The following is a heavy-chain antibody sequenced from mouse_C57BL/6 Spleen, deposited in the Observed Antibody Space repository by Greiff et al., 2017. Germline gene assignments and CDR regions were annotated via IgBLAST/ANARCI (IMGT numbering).Heavy chain of an antibody. CDR3: ASQGGSYDYAMDY. CDR2: IDPSDSYT. D-gene: IGHD1-1*02. Sequence: QVQLQQPGAELVRPGTSVKLSCKASGYTFTSYWMSWVKQRPGQGLEWIGVIDPSDSYTNYNQKFKGKATLTVDTSSSTAYMQLSSLTSEDSAVYYCASQGGSYDYAMDYWGQGTSVTVSS. CDR1: GYTFTSYW. V-gene: IGHV1-59*01. J-gene: IGHJ4*01.